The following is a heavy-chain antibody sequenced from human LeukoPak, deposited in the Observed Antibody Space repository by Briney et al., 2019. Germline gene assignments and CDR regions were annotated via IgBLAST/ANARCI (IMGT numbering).Heavy chain of an antibody. V-gene: IGHV3-7*01. Sequence: GGCLRLSCAASGFTFSSYWMSWVRQAPGRGLEWVANIKQDGSEKYYVASVKGRFSITRDNAKNSLYLQVNSLRAEDTAVYYCAGHRNDYGSGTDAFDIWGQGTMVTVSS. D-gene: IGHD3-10*01. CDR1: GFTFSSYW. J-gene: IGHJ3*02. CDR2: IKQDGSEK. CDR3: AGHRNDYGSGTDAFDI.